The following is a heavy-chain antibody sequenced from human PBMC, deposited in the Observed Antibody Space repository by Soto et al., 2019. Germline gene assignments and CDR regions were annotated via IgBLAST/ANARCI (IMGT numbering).Heavy chain of an antibody. Sequence: SETLSLTCTVSGGSISSGGYYWSWIRQHPGKGLEWIGYIYYSGSTYYNPSLKSRVTISVDTSKNQFSLKLSSVTAADTAVYYCARGNSGYVIYWGQGTLVTVSS. D-gene: IGHD5-12*01. CDR2: IYYSGST. V-gene: IGHV4-31*03. J-gene: IGHJ4*02. CDR3: ARGNSGYVIY. CDR1: GGSISSGGYY.